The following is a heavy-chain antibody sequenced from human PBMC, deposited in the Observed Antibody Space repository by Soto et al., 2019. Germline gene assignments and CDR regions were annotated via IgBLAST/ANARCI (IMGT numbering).Heavy chain of an antibody. V-gene: IGHV3-23*01. CDR3: VRVIVGGGDCYFDW. CDR2: ISGSGGST. Sequence: PGGSLSLSCAASGFTFSRYAMSWVRQAPGKGLEWVPAISGSGGSTYYAASVKGRFTMSRDNSKTTPYLQMNSLGAEDTAVYYCVRVIVGGGDCYFDWWGQGTPVTVSS. J-gene: IGHJ4*02. D-gene: IGHD3-16*02. CDR1: GFTFSRYA.